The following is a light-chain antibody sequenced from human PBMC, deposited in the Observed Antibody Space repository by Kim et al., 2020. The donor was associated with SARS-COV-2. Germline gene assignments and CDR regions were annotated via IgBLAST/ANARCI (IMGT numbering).Light chain of an antibody. J-gene: IGLJ2*01. CDR1: SGHSSYA. V-gene: IGLV4-69*01. Sequence: QAVVTQSPSASASLGASIKLTCTLSSGHSSYAIAWHQQQPEKGPRYLMRLNSDGSHRKGDGIPDRFSGSSSGAERYLTISSLQSEDETDYYCQTWGSGIVVFGGGTQLTVL. CDR2: LNSDGSH. CDR3: QTWGSGIVV.